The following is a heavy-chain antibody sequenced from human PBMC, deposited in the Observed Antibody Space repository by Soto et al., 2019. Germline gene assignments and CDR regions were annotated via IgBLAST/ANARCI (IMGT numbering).Heavy chain of an antibody. CDR2: INHSGTT. D-gene: IGHD6-19*01. Sequence: SETLSLTCTVSGGSFSGFFWTWIRQPPGKGLEWIGEINHSGTTNYNSSLKSRVTISQDMSENQFSLSLTSLTVADTAVYYCVRGQWLPRGEYWGQGTLVTVS. CDR1: GGSFSGFF. CDR3: VRGQWLPRGEY. V-gene: IGHV4-34*01. J-gene: IGHJ4*02.